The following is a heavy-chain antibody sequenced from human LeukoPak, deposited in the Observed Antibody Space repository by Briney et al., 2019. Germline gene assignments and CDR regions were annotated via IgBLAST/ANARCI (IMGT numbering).Heavy chain of an antibody. J-gene: IGHJ4*02. D-gene: IGHD2-15*01. Sequence: GESLRLSCAASGFTFSSYSMNWVRQAPGKGLEWVSSMSSSSSYIYYADSVKGRFTISRDNAKNSLYLQMNSLRAEDTAVYYCAREYCSGGSCYLFDYWGQGTLVT. V-gene: IGHV3-21*01. CDR3: AREYCSGGSCYLFDY. CDR1: GFTFSSYS. CDR2: MSSSSSYI.